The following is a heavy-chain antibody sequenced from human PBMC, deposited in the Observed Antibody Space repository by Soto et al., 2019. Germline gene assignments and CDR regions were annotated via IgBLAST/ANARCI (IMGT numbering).Heavy chain of an antibody. CDR3: ARPLTAYSGYDSLFDY. D-gene: IGHD5-12*01. J-gene: IGHJ4*02. CDR1: GYTFTSYA. V-gene: IGHV1-3*01. CDR2: INAGNGNT. Sequence: ASVKVSCKVSGYTFTSYAMHWVRQAPGQRLEWMGWINAGNGNTKYSQKFQGRVTITRDTSASTAYMELSSLRSEDTAVYYCARPLTAYSGYDSLFDYWGQGTLVTVSS.